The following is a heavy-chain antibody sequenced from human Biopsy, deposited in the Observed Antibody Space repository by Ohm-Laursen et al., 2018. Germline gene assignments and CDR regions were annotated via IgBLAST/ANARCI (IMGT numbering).Heavy chain of an antibody. CDR2: IVVGSGYA. V-gene: IGHV1-58*01. Sequence: SVKVSCKASGFTFSNSVVQWVRQARGQRLEWIGWIVVGSGYAVYAQNFQERVTITRDLSTSTANMELSSLRSDGTAVYYCAAEVGVTVDVGFWGQGTLVTVSS. CDR1: GFTFSNSV. J-gene: IGHJ4*02. D-gene: IGHD1-26*01. CDR3: AAEVGVTVDVGF.